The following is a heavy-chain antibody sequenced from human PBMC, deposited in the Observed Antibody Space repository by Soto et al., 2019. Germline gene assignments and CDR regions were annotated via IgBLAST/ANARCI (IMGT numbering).Heavy chain of an antibody. CDR1: GGSISSSNW. CDR2: VFHSGST. Sequence: QVQLQESGPGLVKPSGTLSLTCAVSGGSISSSNWWSWVRQPPGKGLEWIGEVFHSGSTNYNPSLMSRLTISVDRSKYQLSLKLTSVTAADTAVYYCTRDMIYGSERSYYYYAMDVWGRGTTVTVSS. D-gene: IGHD3-10*01. J-gene: IGHJ6*02. V-gene: IGHV4-4*02. CDR3: TRDMIYGSERSYYYYAMDV.